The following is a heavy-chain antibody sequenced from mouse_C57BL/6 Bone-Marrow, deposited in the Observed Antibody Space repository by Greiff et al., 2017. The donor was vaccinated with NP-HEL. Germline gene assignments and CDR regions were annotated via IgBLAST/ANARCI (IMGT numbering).Heavy chain of an antibody. CDR3: ARPGGAY. Sequence: EVQLVESGGGLVKPGGSLKLSCAASGFTFTDYGMHWVRQAPGKGLEWVAYISSGSSTTYYADTVKGRFTISRDNAKNTLFLQMTSLGSEDTAMYYCARPGGAYWGQGTLVTVSA. V-gene: IGHV5-17*01. D-gene: IGHD1-1*02. CDR2: ISSGSSTT. CDR1: GFTFTDYG. J-gene: IGHJ3*01.